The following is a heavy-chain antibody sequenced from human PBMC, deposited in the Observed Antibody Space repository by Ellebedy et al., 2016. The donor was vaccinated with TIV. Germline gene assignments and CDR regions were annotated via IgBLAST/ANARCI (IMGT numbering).Heavy chain of an antibody. CDR2: FDPEDGET. V-gene: IGHV1-24*01. CDR3: ATALIMITFGGVIVRRDDAFDI. D-gene: IGHD3-16*02. CDR1: GYTLTELS. Sequence: ASVKVSCKVSGYTLTELSIHWVRQAPGKGLEWMGGFDPEDGETIYAQKFQGRVTMTEDTSTDTAYMELSSLRSEDTAVYYCATALIMITFGGVIVRRDDAFDIWGQGTMVTVSS. J-gene: IGHJ3*02.